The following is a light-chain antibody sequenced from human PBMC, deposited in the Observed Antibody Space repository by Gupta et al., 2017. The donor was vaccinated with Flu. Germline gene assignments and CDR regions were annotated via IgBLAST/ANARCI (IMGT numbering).Light chain of an antibody. CDR2: GSH. Sequence: RVTLHCSGSTVNIGNHTVNWYQQLPEMAPRLLIYGSHQRPSGVPDRFSGSKSGTSASLVISWLQSEDEADYFCAAWDDSLNGQVFGTGTKVTVL. CDR3: AAWDDSLNGQV. V-gene: IGLV1-44*01. J-gene: IGLJ1*01. CDR1: TVNIGNHT.